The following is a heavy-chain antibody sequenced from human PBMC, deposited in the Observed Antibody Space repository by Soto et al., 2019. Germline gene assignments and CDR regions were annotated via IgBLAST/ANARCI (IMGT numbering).Heavy chain of an antibody. CDR1: GGSISSNTYY. D-gene: IGHD5-18*01. V-gene: IGHV4-39*01. CDR3: ASYRGYSYGNCYDF. J-gene: IGHJ3*01. Sequence: PSENLSLTCTVSGGSISSNTYYWGWIRQPPGKGLEWIGSIYYSGSTYYNPSLKSRVTISVDKPKNPFSLKLSSVTAADTAVYYFASYRGYSYGNCYDFWGQGTMDTVSS. CDR2: IYYSGST.